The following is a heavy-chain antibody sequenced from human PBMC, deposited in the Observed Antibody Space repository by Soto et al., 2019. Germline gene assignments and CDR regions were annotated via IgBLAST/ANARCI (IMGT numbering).Heavy chain of an antibody. V-gene: IGHV3-21*01. CDR2: ISSSSSYI. CDR1: GFTFSSYS. J-gene: IGHJ4*02. Sequence: EVQLVESGGGLVKPGGSLRLSCAASGFTFSSYSMNWVRQAPGKGLEWVSYISSSSSYIYYADSVKGRFTISRDNAKNSLYLQINSLRAEDTAVYYCASHNADKAARPFDYCGQGTLVTVSS. D-gene: IGHD6-6*01. CDR3: ASHNADKAARPFDY.